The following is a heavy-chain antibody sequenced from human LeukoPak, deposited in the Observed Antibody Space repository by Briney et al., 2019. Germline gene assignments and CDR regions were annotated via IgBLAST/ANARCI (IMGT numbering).Heavy chain of an antibody. D-gene: IGHD2-21*02. Sequence: PGGSPRLSCTASGFTFSSYAMSWVRQAPGEGLEWVSAISGSGGTTYYADSVKGRFTISRDNSKNTLYLQMNSLRAEDTAVYYCAKDRCSGGDCYPHRFDYWGQGTLVTVSS. CDR1: GFTFSSYA. CDR3: AKDRCSGGDCYPHRFDY. V-gene: IGHV3-23*01. J-gene: IGHJ4*02. CDR2: ISGSGGTT.